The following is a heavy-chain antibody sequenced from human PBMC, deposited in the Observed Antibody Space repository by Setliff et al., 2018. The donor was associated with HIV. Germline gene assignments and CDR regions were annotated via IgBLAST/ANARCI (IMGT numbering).Heavy chain of an antibody. CDR1: GYTFTNYG. J-gene: IGHJ3*02. V-gene: IGHV1-2*06. D-gene: IGHD3-9*01. CDR3: AREYDVLTGYYISAFDI. Sequence: ASVKVSCKASGYTFTNYGVSWVRQAPGQGLEWMGRINPNTGDTNYAQKFQDRVTMTRDTSINTAYMELSRLRSDDTAVYYCAREYDVLTGYYISAFDIWGQGTMVTVS. CDR2: INPNTGDT.